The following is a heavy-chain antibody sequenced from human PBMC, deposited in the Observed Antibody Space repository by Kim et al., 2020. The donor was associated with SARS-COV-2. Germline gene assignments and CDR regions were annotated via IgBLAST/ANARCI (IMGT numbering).Heavy chain of an antibody. D-gene: IGHD5-18*01. CDR3: ARGRGYSHGIPFDF. J-gene: IGHJ4*02. V-gene: IGHV4-4*08. Sequence: NPTLKRRVTISVDTSKNQSSLKLSSVTAADTAVYFCARGRGYSHGIPFDFWGQGTLLTVSS.